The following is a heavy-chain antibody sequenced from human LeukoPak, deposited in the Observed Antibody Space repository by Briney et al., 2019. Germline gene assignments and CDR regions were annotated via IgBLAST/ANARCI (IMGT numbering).Heavy chain of an antibody. CDR2: IHYIGNT. V-gene: IGHV4-39*01. Sequence: SETLSLTCTVSGGSISSSSYSWGWIRQPPGKGLEWIGSIHYIGNTYYNPSLKSRVTISVDTSKNQFSLKLSSVTAADTALYYCARHRSGYDDRIDYWGQGTLVTVSS. J-gene: IGHJ4*02. CDR1: GGSISSSSYS. D-gene: IGHD5-12*01. CDR3: ARHRSGYDDRIDY.